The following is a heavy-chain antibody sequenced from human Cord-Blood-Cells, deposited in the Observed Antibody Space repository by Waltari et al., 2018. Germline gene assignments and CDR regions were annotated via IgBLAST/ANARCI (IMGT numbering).Heavy chain of an antibody. D-gene: IGHD3-22*01. V-gene: IGHV4-34*01. CDR1: GGSFSGYY. J-gene: IGHJ4*02. CDR3: ARGRDSSCYYFDY. CDR2: SNHRGNT. Sequence: QVQLQQWGAGLLKPSETLSLTCAVYGGSFSGYYWSWIRQPPGKGRECIGESNHRGNTNYNPALKGRVTISVATSKNQFSLKLSSVTAADTAVYYCARGRDSSCYYFDYWGQGTLVTVSS.